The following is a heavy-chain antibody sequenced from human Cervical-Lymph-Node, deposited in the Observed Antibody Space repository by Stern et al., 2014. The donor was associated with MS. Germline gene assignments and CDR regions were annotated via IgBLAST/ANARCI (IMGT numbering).Heavy chain of an antibody. Sequence: DQLVESGPGLVKPSETLSLTCTVSGDSISSYYWGWIRQPPGKGLEWIGSISYSGSTNYNPSLKSPVTISVDTSKNHFSLRLTSVTAADTAVYYCAGDRYSSSWYKYWGQGTLVTVSS. CDR3: AGDRYSSSWYKY. V-gene: IGHV4-59*12. J-gene: IGHJ4*02. CDR1: GDSISSYY. CDR2: ISYSGST. D-gene: IGHD6-13*01.